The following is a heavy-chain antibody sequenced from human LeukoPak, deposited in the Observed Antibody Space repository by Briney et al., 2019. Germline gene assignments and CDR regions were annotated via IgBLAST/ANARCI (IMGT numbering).Heavy chain of an antibody. Sequence: GGSLRLSCAASGFTFSNYAMSWVRQAPGKGLEWVSAISWSGDSTYYADSVKGRFTISRDNSKNSLHLQMISLRAEDTAVYYCAKGSRSGGFEVYYYYGVDVSGEGTTVTVSS. CDR2: ISWSGDST. V-gene: IGHV3-23*01. D-gene: IGHD3-9*01. J-gene: IGHJ6*01. CDR1: GFTFSNYA. CDR3: AKGSRSGGFEVYYYYGVDV.